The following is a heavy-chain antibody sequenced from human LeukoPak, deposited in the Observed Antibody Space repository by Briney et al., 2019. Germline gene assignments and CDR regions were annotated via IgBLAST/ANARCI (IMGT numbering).Heavy chain of an antibody. V-gene: IGHV3-33*08. CDR1: GFTFSSYG. D-gene: IGHD3-22*01. J-gene: IGHJ4*02. CDR3: ARDRYSSGYYDY. CDR2: IGYDGSNK. Sequence: GGSLRLSCAASGFTFSSYGMHWVRQAPGKGLEWVAVIGYDGSNKYYADSVKGRFTISRDNPKKSLYLQMNSLRVEDTAVYYCARDRYSSGYYDYWGQGTLVTVSS.